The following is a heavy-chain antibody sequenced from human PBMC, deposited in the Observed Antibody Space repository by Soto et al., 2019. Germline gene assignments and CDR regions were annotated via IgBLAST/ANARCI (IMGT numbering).Heavy chain of an antibody. V-gene: IGHV3-23*01. J-gene: IGHJ4*02. CDR2: ISGSGGST. Sequence: EVQLLESGGGLVQPGGSLRLSCAASGFTFINYAMSWVRQAPGKGLEWVSAISGSGGSTYYADSVKGRFTISRDNSKNTLYLQMNSLRAEDTAVYYCAKDHQEYYYDSSGYFYWGQGTLVTVSS. CDR3: AKDHQEYYYDSSGYFY. D-gene: IGHD3-22*01. CDR1: GFTFINYA.